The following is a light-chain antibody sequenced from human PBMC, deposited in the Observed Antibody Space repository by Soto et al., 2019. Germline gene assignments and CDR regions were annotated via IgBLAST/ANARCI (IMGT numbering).Light chain of an antibody. J-gene: IGLJ1*01. Sequence: ALTQPASVSGSPGQSIAISCTGTSSDVGSYNLVSWYQQHPGKAPKLMIYEGSKRPSGVSNRFSGSKSGNTASLTISGLQAEDEADYYCCSYAGSSTYVFGTGTKVTVL. CDR1: SSDVGSYNL. CDR3: CSYAGSSTYV. V-gene: IGLV2-23*01. CDR2: EGS.